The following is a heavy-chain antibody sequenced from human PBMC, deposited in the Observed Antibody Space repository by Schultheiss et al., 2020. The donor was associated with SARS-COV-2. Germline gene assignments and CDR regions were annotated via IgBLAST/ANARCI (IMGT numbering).Heavy chain of an antibody. CDR3: ARDQGPAGDYYDSSGYAGWFDP. J-gene: IGHJ5*02. D-gene: IGHD3-22*01. Sequence: GSLRLSCAVSGYSISSGGYYWSWIRQPPGKGLEWIGEINHSGSTNYNPSLKSRVTISVDTSKNQFSLKLSSVTAADTAVYYCARDQGPAGDYYDSSGYAGWFDPWGQGTLVTVSS. CDR2: INHSGST. V-gene: IGHV4-38-2*02. CDR1: GYSISSGGYY.